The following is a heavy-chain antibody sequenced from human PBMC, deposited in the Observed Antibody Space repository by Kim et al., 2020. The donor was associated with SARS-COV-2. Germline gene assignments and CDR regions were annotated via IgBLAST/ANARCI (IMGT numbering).Heavy chain of an antibody. V-gene: IGHV5-51*01. CDR3: ARHSSSWYVDV. D-gene: IGHD6-13*01. Sequence: RYSPSFQGQVTISADKSISTAYLQWSSLKASDTAMYYCARHSSSWYVDVWGQGTTVTVSS. J-gene: IGHJ6*02.